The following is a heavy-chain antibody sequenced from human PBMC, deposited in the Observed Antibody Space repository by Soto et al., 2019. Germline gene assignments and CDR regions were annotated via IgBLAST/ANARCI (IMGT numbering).Heavy chain of an antibody. Sequence: QITLQESGPTLVEPTQTLTLTCTFSGFSLSTSGVGVGWIRQPLGKALEWLALIYWGDDKRYSPSLKSRLSITKDTSKNQVVLTMTNMDPEDTATYYCAAHGSGTYYNPLYNWFDPWGPGTLVTVSS. CDR1: GFSLSTSGVG. D-gene: IGHD3-10*01. CDR3: AAHGSGTYYNPLYNWFDP. CDR2: IYWGDDK. J-gene: IGHJ5*02. V-gene: IGHV2-5*02.